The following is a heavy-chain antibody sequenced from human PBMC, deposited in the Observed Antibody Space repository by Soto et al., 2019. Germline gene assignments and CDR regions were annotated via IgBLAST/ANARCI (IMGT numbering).Heavy chain of an antibody. CDR1: GVSISSGGYY. CDR2: IYYSGST. V-gene: IGHV4-31*03. J-gene: IGHJ4*02. CDR3: ARHFKGYDSSGFYFDY. Sequence: PSETLSLTCTVSGVSISSGGYYWSWIRQHPGKGLEWIGYIYYSGSTYYNPSLKSRVTISVDTSKNQFSLRLSSVTAADTAVYYCARHFKGYDSSGFYFDYWGQGTLVTVSS. D-gene: IGHD3-22*01.